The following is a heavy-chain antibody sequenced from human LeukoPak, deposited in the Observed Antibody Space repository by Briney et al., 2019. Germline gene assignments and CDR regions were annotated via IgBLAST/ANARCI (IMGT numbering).Heavy chain of an antibody. Sequence: GGSLRLSCAASGFTFSSYAMSWVRQAPGKGLEWVSAISGSGGSTYYADSVKGRFTISRDNSKNTLYLQMNSLRAEDTAVYYCAKGSSSNIAARLNYWGQGTLVTVSS. V-gene: IGHV3-23*01. J-gene: IGHJ4*02. CDR1: GFTFSSYA. CDR2: ISGSGGST. D-gene: IGHD6-6*01. CDR3: AKGSSSNIAARLNY.